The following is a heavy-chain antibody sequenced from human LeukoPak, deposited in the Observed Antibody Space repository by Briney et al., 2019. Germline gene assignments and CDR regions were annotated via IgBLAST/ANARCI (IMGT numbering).Heavy chain of an antibody. J-gene: IGHJ6*03. CDR2: ISGSGGST. CDR3: AKDHRHSSSWSYYYYYMDV. Sequence: GGSLRLSCAASGFTVSDYSMSWVRQAPGKGLEWVSAISGSGGSTYYADSVKGRFTISRDNSKNTLYLQMNSLRAEDTAVYYCAKDHRHSSSWSYYYYYMDVWGKGTTVTVSS. CDR1: GFTVSDYS. D-gene: IGHD6-13*01. V-gene: IGHV3-23*01.